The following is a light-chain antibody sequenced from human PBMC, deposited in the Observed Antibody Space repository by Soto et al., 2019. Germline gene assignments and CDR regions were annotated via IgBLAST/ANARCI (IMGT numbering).Light chain of an antibody. CDR2: AAS. V-gene: IGKV1-9*01. J-gene: IGKJ1*01. CDR1: QGIGTY. CDR3: QQLNSYPRT. Sequence: DIHLAQSPSFLSASVGDRVTITCRASQGIGTYLAWYQQKPGKAPKLLIYAASNLQSGVPSRFSGSGSGTDFTLTISSLQPDDFATYYCQQLNSYPRTFGQGTKVEIK.